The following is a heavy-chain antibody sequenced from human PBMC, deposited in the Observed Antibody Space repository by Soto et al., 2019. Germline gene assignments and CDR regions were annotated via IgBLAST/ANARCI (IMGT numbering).Heavy chain of an antibody. J-gene: IGHJ6*03. D-gene: IGHD2-2*01. V-gene: IGHV3-7*01. CDR3: ARDLEGRIVVVPAATYYYYYYMDV. Sequence: GSLRLSCAASGFTFSSYWMSWVRQAPGKGLEWVANIKQDGSEKYYVDSVKGRFTISRDNAKNSLYLQMNSLRAEDTAVYYCARDLEGRIVVVPAATYYYYYYMDVWGKGTTVTVSS. CDR1: GFTFSSYW. CDR2: IKQDGSEK.